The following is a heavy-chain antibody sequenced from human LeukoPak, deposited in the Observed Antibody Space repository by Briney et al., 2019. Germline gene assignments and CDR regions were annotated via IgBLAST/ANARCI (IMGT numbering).Heavy chain of an antibody. CDR2: ISAYNGKT. V-gene: IGHV1-18*01. D-gene: IGHD3-22*01. J-gene: IGHJ4*02. Sequence: ASVTVSCKASGYTFSSYGISWVRQAPGQGLEWMGWISAYNGKTNYAQKVQGRVTITTDPSTSIPYMHLRSLRSDDTAVYSCVSLGYYYDSSGYYPPFYYSGPGTLVTASS. CDR1: GYTFSSYG. CDR3: VSLGYYYDSSGYYPPFYY.